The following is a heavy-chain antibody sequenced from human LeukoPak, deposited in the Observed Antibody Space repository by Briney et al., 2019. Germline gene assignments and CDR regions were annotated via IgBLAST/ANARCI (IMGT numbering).Heavy chain of an antibody. D-gene: IGHD3-10*01. J-gene: IGHJ4*02. CDR2: IKQDGSEK. Sequence: PGGSLTLSCAASGFTFSSYWMSWVRQAPGKGLEWVANIKQDGSEKYYVDSVKGRFTISRDNAKNSLYLQMNSLRAEDTAVYYCARGGYYGSGSYSNWGQGTLVTVSS. V-gene: IGHV3-7*03. CDR1: GFTFSSYW. CDR3: ARGGYYGSGSYSN.